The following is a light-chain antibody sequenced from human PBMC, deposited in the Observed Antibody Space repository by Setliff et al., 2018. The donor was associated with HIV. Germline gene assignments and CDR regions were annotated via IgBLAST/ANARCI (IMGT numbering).Light chain of an antibody. CDR1: SSDVGNYNS. Sequence: QSALTQPRSVSGSPGQSVTISCTGTSSDVGNYNSVSWYQQHPGKAPNLMIYDVTKRPSGVPDRFSGSKSGNTASLTISGLQAEDEADYYCCSFAGSYTWVFGTGTK. CDR2: DVT. V-gene: IGLV2-11*01. J-gene: IGLJ1*01. CDR3: CSFAGSYTWV.